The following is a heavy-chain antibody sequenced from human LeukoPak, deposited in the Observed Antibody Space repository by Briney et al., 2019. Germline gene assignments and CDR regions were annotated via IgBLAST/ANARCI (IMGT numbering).Heavy chain of an antibody. CDR3: ARVTGYTIEDYFDY. Sequence: SETLSLTCSVSGGSISSYYWSWIRQPPGKGLEWIGYIYYSGSTNYNPSLKSRVTISVKTSKNQFSLKLRSVTAADTAVYYCARVTGYTIEDYFDYWGQGTLVTVSS. CDR2: IYYSGST. D-gene: IGHD3-9*01. J-gene: IGHJ4*02. CDR1: GGSISSYY. V-gene: IGHV4-59*01.